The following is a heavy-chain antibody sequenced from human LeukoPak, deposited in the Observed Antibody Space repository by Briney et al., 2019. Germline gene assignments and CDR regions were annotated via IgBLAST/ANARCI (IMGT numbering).Heavy chain of an antibody. V-gene: IGHV4-34*01. D-gene: IGHD3-3*01. CDR1: GGSFSGYY. CDR2: INHSGST. CDR3: ARGFIYYDFWSGYYSRFDP. J-gene: IGHJ5*02. Sequence: SETLSLTCAVYGGSFSGYYWSWIRQPPGKGLEWIGEINHSGSTNYNPSLKSRVTTSVDTSKNQFSLKLSSVTAADTAVYYCARGFIYYDFWSGYYSRFDPWGQGTLVTVSS.